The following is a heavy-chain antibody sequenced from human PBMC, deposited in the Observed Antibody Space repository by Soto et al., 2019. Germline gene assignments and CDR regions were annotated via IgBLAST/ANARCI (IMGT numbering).Heavy chain of an antibody. CDR3: ARAPPHVGPPSWAAVS. CDR2: ISSSGSFK. J-gene: IGHJ4*02. Sequence: EVRLVASGGGLVKPGGSLRLSCAASGFAFNSNSMNWVRQVPGKGLQWLSSISSSGSFKSYGDSIQGRFTISRDNPKISLYLQMNILRGDDRGHFFCARAPPHVGPPSWAAVSWGQGPLVPVPA. CDR1: GFAFNSNS. D-gene: IGHD2-15*01. V-gene: IGHV3-21*06.